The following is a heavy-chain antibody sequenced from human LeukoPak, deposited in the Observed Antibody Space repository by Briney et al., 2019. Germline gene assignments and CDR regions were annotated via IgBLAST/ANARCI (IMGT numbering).Heavy chain of an antibody. J-gene: IGHJ4*02. CDR1: GESFSGYY. CDR3: ARGIVLMVYATFDY. Sequence: SSETLSLTCAVYGESFSGYYWSWIRQPPGKGLEWIGEINHSGSTNYNPSLKSRVTISVDTSKNQFSLKLTSVTAADTAVYYCARGIVLMVYATFDYWGQGTLVTVSS. V-gene: IGHV4-34*01. CDR2: INHSGST. D-gene: IGHD2-8*01.